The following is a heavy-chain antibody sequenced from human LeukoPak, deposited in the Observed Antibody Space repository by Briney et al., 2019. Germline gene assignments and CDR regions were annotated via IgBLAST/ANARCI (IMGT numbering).Heavy chain of an antibody. Sequence: ASVKVSCKASGGTFSSYAISWVRQAPGQGLEWMGRIIPIFGTANYAQKFQGRVTITTDESTSTAYMELSSLRSGDTAVYYCARSPGHYFDYWGQGTLVTVSS. CDR1: GGTFSSYA. V-gene: IGHV1-69*05. CDR2: IIPIFGTA. CDR3: ARSPGHYFDY. J-gene: IGHJ4*02.